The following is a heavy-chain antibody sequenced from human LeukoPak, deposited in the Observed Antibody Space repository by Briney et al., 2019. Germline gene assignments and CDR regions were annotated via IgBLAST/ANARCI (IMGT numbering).Heavy chain of an antibody. CDR2: INHSGST. D-gene: IGHD5-18*01. J-gene: IGHJ4*02. CDR1: GGSFSGYY. V-gene: IGHV4-34*01. CDR3: SRDLRIQSDELDY. Sequence: SETLSLTCAVYGGSFSGYYWSWIRQPPGKGLEWIGEINHSGSTHYHPSLKSRVTISVDTSKNQFSLKLSSVAAADTAVYYCSRDLRIQSDELDYWGQGTLVTVSS.